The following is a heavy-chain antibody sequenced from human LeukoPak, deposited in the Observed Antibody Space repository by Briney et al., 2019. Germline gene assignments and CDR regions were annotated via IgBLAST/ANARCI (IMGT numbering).Heavy chain of an antibody. J-gene: IGHJ4*02. CDR1: GFTSSTYA. CDR2: TSSSDAGT. Sequence: GGSLRLSCAASGFTSSTYAMSWVRQTPGKGLEWVAATSSSDAGTYHADSVRGRFTISRDNAKNTLYLQMNSLRAEDTAVYYCVRDWGYDSSGYWQKYFDTWGQGTLVTVSS. CDR3: VRDWGYDSSGYWQKYFDT. D-gene: IGHD3-22*01. V-gene: IGHV3-23*01.